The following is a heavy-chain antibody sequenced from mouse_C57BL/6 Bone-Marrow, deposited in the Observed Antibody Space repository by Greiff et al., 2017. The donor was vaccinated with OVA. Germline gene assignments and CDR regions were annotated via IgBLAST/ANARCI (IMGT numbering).Heavy chain of an antibody. D-gene: IGHD1-1*01. CDR3: TTFYGSDYFDY. CDR2: IDPENGDT. V-gene: IGHV14-4*01. CDR1: GFNIKDDY. J-gene: IGHJ2*01. Sequence: EVQLQQSGAELVRPGASVKLSCTASGFNIKDDYMHWVKQRPEQGLEWIGWIDPENGDTEYASKFQGKATITADTPSNTAYLQLSSLTSEDTAVYYCTTFYGSDYFDYWGQGTTLTVSS.